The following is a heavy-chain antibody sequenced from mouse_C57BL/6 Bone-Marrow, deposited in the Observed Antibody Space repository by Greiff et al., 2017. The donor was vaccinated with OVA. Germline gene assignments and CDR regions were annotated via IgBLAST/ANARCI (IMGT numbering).Heavy chain of an antibody. Sequence: VQLQESGAELMKPGASVKLSCKATGYTFTGYWIEWVKQRPGHGLEWIGEILPGSGSTNYNVKFKGKATFTADTSSNTAYMQLSSLTTEDSAIYYCASWPMDYWGQGTSVTVSS. CDR3: ASWPMDY. CDR2: ILPGSGST. V-gene: IGHV1-9*01. CDR1: GYTFTGYW. J-gene: IGHJ4*01.